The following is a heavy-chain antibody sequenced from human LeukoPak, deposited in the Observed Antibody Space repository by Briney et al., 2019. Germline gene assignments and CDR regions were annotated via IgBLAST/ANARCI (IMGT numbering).Heavy chain of an antibody. CDR1: GFTFGEDA. D-gene: IGHD2-15*01. CDR2: IRTKTNGATA. J-gene: IGHJ4*02. CDR3: ARLIAVVVAASSYFDS. Sequence: GGSLRLSCTASGFTFGEDAMSWFRQAPGKELEWVGFIRTKTNGATAEYAASVKGRFSISRDDSKSIAYLQMNSLKTEDTAVYYCARLIAVVVAASSYFDSWGQGTRVTVSS. V-gene: IGHV3-49*03.